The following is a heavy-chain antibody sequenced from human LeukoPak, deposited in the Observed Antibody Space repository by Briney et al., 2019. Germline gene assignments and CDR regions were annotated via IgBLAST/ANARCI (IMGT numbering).Heavy chain of an antibody. CDR3: AKGGGWLYYFDY. Sequence: GGSLRLSCAASGFTFSRFTMNWVRQAPGKGLEWVSGISGSDSSTYYADFVKGRFTISRDNSKNTLYLQMNSLRADDTVVYYCAKGGGWLYYFDYWGQGTLVTVSS. D-gene: IGHD4-23*01. CDR2: ISGSDSST. V-gene: IGHV3-23*01. CDR1: GFTFSRFT. J-gene: IGHJ4*02.